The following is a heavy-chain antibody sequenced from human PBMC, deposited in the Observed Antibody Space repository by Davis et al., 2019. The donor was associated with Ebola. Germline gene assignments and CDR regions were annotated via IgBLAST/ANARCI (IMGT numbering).Heavy chain of an antibody. D-gene: IGHD2-21*01. J-gene: IGHJ4*02. V-gene: IGHV3-30-3*01. CDR3: ARWRGDCYDY. Sequence: SCQASGYTFTGYYMHWVRQAPGKGLEWVAVISYDGSNKYYADSVKGRFTISRDNSKNTLYLQMNSLRAEDTAVYYCARWRGDCYDYWGQGTLVTVSS. CDR1: GYTFTGYY. CDR2: ISYDGSNK.